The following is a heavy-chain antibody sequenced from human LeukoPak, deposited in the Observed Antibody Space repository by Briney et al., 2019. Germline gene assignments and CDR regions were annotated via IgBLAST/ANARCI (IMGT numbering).Heavy chain of an antibody. CDR2: ISGSGGST. Sequence: GGSLRLSCAASGFTFSSYAMSWVRQAPGKGLEWVSAISGSGGSTYYADSVKGRFTISRDNSKNTLYLQMNSLRAEDTAVYYCAKGGIPYYYYGMDVWGQGTTVTVSS. V-gene: IGHV3-23*01. J-gene: IGHJ6*02. D-gene: IGHD2-21*01. CDR1: GFTFSSYA. CDR3: AKGGIPYYYYGMDV.